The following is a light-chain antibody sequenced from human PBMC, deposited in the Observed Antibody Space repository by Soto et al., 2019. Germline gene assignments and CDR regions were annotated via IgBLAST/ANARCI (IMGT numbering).Light chain of an antibody. Sequence: IQLTQSPSSLSASVGDRVTITCRASQGISSYLAWYQQKPGKAPNLLIYAASSLQSGVPSRFSGSGSGTEFTLTISSLQPEDFATYYCLQHNSYPLTFGGGTKVDIK. J-gene: IGKJ4*01. CDR1: QGISSY. CDR2: AAS. V-gene: IGKV1-9*01. CDR3: LQHNSYPLT.